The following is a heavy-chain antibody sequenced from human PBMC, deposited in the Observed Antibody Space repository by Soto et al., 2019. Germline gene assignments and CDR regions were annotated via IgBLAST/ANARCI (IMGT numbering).Heavy chain of an antibody. CDR2: IIPIFGTA. V-gene: IGHV1-69*13. J-gene: IGHJ5*02. CDR1: GVTLSRYA. Sequence: SVKVTCKAYGVTLSRYAISWVRQAPGQGLEWMGGIIPIFGTANYAQKFQGRVTITADESTSTAYMELSSLRSEDTAVYYCARVAGCSSTSCPNWFDPWGQGTLVTVS. D-gene: IGHD2-2*01. CDR3: ARVAGCSSTSCPNWFDP.